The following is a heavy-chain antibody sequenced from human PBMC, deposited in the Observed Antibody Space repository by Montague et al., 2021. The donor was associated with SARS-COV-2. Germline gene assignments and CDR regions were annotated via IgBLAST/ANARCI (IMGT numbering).Heavy chain of an antibody. CDR1: GGSISSYY. J-gene: IGHJ6*04. D-gene: IGHD6-6*01. CDR2: IYYSGST. Sequence: SETLSLTCTVSGGSISSYYWSWIRQPPGKGLEWIGYIYYSGSTNYNPSLKSRVTISVDTSKNQFSLKLSSVTVADTAVYYCARSGWEQLVRARYCYYDGMDVWGKGTTVTVSS. V-gene: IGHV4-59*01. CDR3: ARSGWEQLVRARYCYYDGMDV.